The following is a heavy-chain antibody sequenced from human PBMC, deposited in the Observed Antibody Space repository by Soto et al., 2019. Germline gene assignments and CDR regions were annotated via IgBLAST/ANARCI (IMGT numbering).Heavy chain of an antibody. D-gene: IGHD6-19*01. J-gene: IGHJ3*02. V-gene: IGHV1-18*01. CDR1: CYTFTSYF. CDR2: ISAYNGNK. Sequence: ASVKVSFKASCYTFTSYFISLWRQAPGQGLEWMGWISAYNGNKNYAQKLQGRVTMTKDTSTSTAYMELRSLRSDDTAVYYCAREYRSGEDDDFDIWGPGTMVTVSS. CDR3: AREYRSGEDDDFDI.